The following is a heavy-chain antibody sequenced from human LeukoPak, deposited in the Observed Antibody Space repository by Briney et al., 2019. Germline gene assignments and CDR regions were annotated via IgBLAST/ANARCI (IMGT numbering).Heavy chain of an antibody. CDR1: GYTFTSYY. CDR2: INPSGGST. Sequence: GASVKVSCKASGYTFTSYYMHWVRQAPGQGLEWMGGINPSGGSTSYAQKFQGRLTMTRDTSTSTVYMELSSLRSEDTAVYYCARDRGEGYYFDYWGQGTLVTVSS. D-gene: IGHD3-10*01. V-gene: IGHV1-46*01. J-gene: IGHJ4*02. CDR3: ARDRGEGYYFDY.